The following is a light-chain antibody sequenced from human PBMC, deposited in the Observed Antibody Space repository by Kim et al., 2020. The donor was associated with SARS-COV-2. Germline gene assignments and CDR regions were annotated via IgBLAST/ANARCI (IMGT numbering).Light chain of an antibody. V-gene: IGKV1-39*01. Sequence: DIRVTQSPSSLSASVGDRVTITCRASQTISNYLNWYQQKPGKAPNLLIYDASTLQSGVPSRFSGSGSGTDFTLTISSLQPEDFTTYYCQQSYSTPRTFGQETKVDIK. CDR1: QTISNY. CDR3: QQSYSTPRT. CDR2: DAS. J-gene: IGKJ1*01.